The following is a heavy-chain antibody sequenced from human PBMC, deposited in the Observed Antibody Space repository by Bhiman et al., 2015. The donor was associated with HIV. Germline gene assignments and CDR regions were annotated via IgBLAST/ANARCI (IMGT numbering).Heavy chain of an antibody. CDR2: ISYDGSNK. Sequence: QVQLVESGGGVVQPGRSLRLSCAASGFTFSSYAMHWVRQAPGKGLEWVAVISYDGSNKYYADSVKGRFTISRDNSKNTLYLQMNSLRAEDTAVYYCAREGVYYFDYWGQGTLVTVSS. CDR3: AREGVYYFDY. J-gene: IGHJ4*02. V-gene: IGHV3-30-3*01. D-gene: IGHD3-10*01. CDR1: GFTFSSYA.